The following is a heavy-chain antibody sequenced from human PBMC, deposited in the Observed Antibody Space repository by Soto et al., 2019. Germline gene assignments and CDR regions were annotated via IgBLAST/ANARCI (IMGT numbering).Heavy chain of an antibody. CDR1: GGSINSYY. V-gene: IGHV4-59*08. CDR3: ARQGFGPLHGLVDV. CDR2: VHHSWGS. D-gene: IGHD3-10*01. J-gene: IGHJ6*02. Sequence: QVQLQESGPGLVKPSETLSLSCTVSGGSINSYYWSWIRQSPGKRMEWIGYVHHSWGSSYNPSLRRRVAISLDTSKSQSSLKVTSVTATDPAVYYCARQGFGPLHGLVDVWGQGTTVTVSS.